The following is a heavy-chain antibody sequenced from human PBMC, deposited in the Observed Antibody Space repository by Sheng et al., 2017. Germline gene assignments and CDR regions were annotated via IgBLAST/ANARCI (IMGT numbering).Heavy chain of an antibody. J-gene: IGHJ6*02. Sequence: QVQLQESGPGLVKPSETLSLTCTVSGDSPTYNNYYWGWVRQPPGKGLEWIGNIYYSGSTYYNPSLKGRVTLSLVTSNNQLSLKLNSVTAADTAVYYCARTSYCGDDCNYPYFYYAMDVWGQGP. CDR3: ARTSYCGDDCNYPYFYYAMDV. D-gene: IGHD2-21*02. CDR2: IYYSGST. V-gene: IGHV4-39*07. CDR1: GDSPTYNNYY.